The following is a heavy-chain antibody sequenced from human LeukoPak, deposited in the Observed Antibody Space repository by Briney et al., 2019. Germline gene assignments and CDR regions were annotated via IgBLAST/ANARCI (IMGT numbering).Heavy chain of an antibody. CDR2: ISYDGSDK. CDR1: GFIFSDYD. J-gene: IGHJ4*02. Sequence: GGSLRLSCAASGFIFSDYDMNWVRQAPGKGLEWVAAISYDGSDKFYADSVKGRFTISRDSSKNTLYLQMNSLRPEDTAVYYCARARPSMWIDYWGQGTLVTVSS. V-gene: IGHV3-30*03. D-gene: IGHD5-12*01. CDR3: ARARPSMWIDY.